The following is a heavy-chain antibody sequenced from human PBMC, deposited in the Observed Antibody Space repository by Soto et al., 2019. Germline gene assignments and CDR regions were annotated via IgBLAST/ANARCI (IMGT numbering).Heavy chain of an antibody. CDR2: ISTTGTSP. Sequence: PGGSLRLSCTASGFSSSNYEMNWIRQAPGKGLEWVSHISTTGTSPYYADSVRVRFTVSRDTANNSIYLQMNSLRAEDTALYYCAREGHRGPSDAFDVWGQGTMVTVSS. CDR1: GFSSSNYE. V-gene: IGHV3-48*03. CDR3: AREGHRGPSDAFDV. D-gene: IGHD3-10*01. J-gene: IGHJ3*01.